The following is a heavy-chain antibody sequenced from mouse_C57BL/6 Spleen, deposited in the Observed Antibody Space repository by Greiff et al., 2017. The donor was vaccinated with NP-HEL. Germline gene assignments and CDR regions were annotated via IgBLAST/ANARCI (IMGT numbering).Heavy chain of an antibody. CDR2: IRNKANGYTT. J-gene: IGHJ1*03. V-gene: IGHV7-3*01. CDR3: ARDYHYWYFDV. Sequence: EVMLVESGGGLVQPGGSLSLSCAASGFTFTDYYMSWVRQPPGKALEWLGFIRNKANGYTTEYSASVKGRFTISRDNSQSILYLQMNALRAEDSATYYCARDYHYWYFDVWGTGTTVTVSS. CDR1: GFTFTDYY. D-gene: IGHD2-4*01.